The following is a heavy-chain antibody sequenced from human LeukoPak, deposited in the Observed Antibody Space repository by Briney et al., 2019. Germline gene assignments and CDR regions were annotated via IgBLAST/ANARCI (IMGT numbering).Heavy chain of an antibody. CDR2: ISSSSSTI. Sequence: GGSLRLSCAASGFTFSSYSMNWVRQAPGTGLEWVSYISSSSSTIYYADSVKGRFTISRDNAKNSLYLQMNSLRAEDTAVYYCAVGYCSGGSCYFFDYWGQGTLVTVSS. CDR1: GFTFSSYS. D-gene: IGHD2-15*01. CDR3: AVGYCSGGSCYFFDY. J-gene: IGHJ4*02. V-gene: IGHV3-48*01.